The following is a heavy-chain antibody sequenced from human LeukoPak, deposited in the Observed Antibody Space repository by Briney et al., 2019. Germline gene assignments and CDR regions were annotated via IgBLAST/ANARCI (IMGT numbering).Heavy chain of an antibody. Sequence: GGSLRLSCAASGFTFSSYAMNWVRQAPGKGLEWVSIIYSGGSTYYADSVKGRFTISRDNSKNTVYLQMNSLRAEDTAVYYCARDFYDILTGYYAGIGYWGQGTLVTVSS. CDR3: ARDFYDILTGYYAGIGY. J-gene: IGHJ4*02. CDR1: GFTFSSYA. CDR2: IYSGGST. D-gene: IGHD3-9*01. V-gene: IGHV3-66*01.